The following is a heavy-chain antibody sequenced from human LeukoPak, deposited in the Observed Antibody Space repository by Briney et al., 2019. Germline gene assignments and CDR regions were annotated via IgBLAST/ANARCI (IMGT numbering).Heavy chain of an antibody. CDR1: GLTFSSYW. Sequence: GGSLRLSCAASGLTFSSYWMSWVRQAPGKGLEWVANIRQDGSEKYYVDSVKGRFTISRDNAKNSLYLQMNSLRAEDTAVYYCARDGIAVAGDYYYYGMDVWGQGTTVTVSS. J-gene: IGHJ6*02. CDR2: IRQDGSEK. D-gene: IGHD6-19*01. CDR3: ARDGIAVAGDYYYYGMDV. V-gene: IGHV3-7*03.